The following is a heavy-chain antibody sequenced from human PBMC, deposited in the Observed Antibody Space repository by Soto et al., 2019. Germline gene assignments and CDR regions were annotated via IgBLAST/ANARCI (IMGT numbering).Heavy chain of an antibody. CDR2: IGWNGASI. CDR3: AKSRVVPNFDR. V-gene: IGHV3-9*01. J-gene: IGHJ4*02. D-gene: IGHD2-2*01. CDR1: GFAFDEYV. Sequence: EVQLVQSGGGLVQPGRSLRLSCAATGFAFDEYVMPCVRQAPGKGLEWVGRIGWNGASIDYADSVTGRFTISRDNAKNSLFLQMNSLTTEDTALYFWAKSRVVPNFDRWGQGTLVTVSS.